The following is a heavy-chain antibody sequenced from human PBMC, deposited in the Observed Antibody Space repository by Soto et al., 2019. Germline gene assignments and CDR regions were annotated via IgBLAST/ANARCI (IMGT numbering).Heavy chain of an antibody. CDR3: ARDDILTGYIDY. J-gene: IGHJ4*02. CDR1: GFTFSSYG. V-gene: IGHV3-33*01. CDR2: IWYDGSNK. Sequence: PGGSLRLSCAASGFTFSSYGMHWVRQAPGKGLEWVAVIWYDGSNKYYADSVKGRFTISRDNSKNTLYLQMNSLRAEDTAVYYCARDDILTGYIDYWGQGTLVTVSS. D-gene: IGHD3-9*01.